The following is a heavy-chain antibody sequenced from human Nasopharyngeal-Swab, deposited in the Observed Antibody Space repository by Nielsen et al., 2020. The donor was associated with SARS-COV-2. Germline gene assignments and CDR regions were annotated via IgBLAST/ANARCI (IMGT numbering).Heavy chain of an antibody. D-gene: IGHD3-10*01. CDR2: IKSKTDGGTT. J-gene: IGHJ4*02. CDR1: GFTFNTYW. V-gene: IGHV3-15*01. CDR3: TTGPRGSGTYFPLDY. Sequence: GESLKISCAASGFTFNTYWMNWARQAPGKGLEWVGRIKSKTDGGTTDYAAPVKGRFTISRDDSKNTLYLQMNSLKTEDTAVYYCTTGPRGSGTYFPLDYWGQRTLFPVSS.